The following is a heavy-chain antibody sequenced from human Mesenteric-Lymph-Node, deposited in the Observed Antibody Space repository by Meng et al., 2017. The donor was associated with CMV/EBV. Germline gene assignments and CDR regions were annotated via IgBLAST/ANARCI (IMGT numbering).Heavy chain of an antibody. Sequence: SGYTFTSYFMHWVRQAPGQGLEWMGLINTSDGTTNYAQKFQGRVTMTRDTSTSTVYMELNSLRSEDTAVYFCARRDTGELLYSSDYWGQGVLVTVSS. J-gene: IGHJ4*02. CDR2: INTSDGTT. CDR1: GYTFTSYF. D-gene: IGHD3-10*01. CDR3: ARRDTGELLYSSDY. V-gene: IGHV1-46*01.